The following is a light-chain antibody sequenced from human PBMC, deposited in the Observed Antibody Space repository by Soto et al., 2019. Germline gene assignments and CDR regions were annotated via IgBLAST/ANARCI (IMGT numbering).Light chain of an antibody. CDR2: NVT. Sequence: QSALTQAASVSGSPGQSITISCSGNAVSYQLVSWYQQQPGKAPKLILYNVTRRPSGVSNRFSGFKSGTTASLKITGLQAEDEADYYCSSFVSVTIDVFGNGTKVTVL. J-gene: IGLJ1*01. V-gene: IGLV2-23*02. CDR1: GNAVSYQL. CDR3: SSFVSVTIDV.